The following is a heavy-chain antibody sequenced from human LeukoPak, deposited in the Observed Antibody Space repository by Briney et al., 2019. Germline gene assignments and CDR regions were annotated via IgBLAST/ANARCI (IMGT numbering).Heavy chain of an antibody. Sequence: SETLSLTCTVSGGSISSSSYYWGWIRQPPGKGLEWIGSIYYSGSTYYNPSLKSRVTISVDPSKNQFSLNLSSVTAADTAVYYCARGRLARSPYFDYWGQGTLVTVSS. D-gene: IGHD6-19*01. J-gene: IGHJ4*02. CDR3: ARGRLARSPYFDY. V-gene: IGHV4-39*07. CDR1: GGSISSSSYY. CDR2: IYYSGST.